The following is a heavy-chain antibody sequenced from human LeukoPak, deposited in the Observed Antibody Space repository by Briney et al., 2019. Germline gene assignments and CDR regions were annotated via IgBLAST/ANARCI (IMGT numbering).Heavy chain of an antibody. V-gene: IGHV1-69*06. CDR2: IIPIFGTA. Sequence: SVKVSCKASGGTFSSYTISWVRQATGQGLEWMGGIIPIFGTANYAQKFQGRVTITADKSTSTAFMELSSLRSEDTAVYYCARDSGSSWGLSGMDVWGKGTTVTVSS. CDR1: GGTFSSYT. J-gene: IGHJ6*04. CDR3: ARDSGSSWGLSGMDV. D-gene: IGHD6-13*01.